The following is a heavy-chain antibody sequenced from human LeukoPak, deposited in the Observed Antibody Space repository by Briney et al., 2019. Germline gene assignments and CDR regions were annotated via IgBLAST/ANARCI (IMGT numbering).Heavy chain of an antibody. Sequence: TGGSLRLSCAASGFTFSSYAMSWVRQAPGKGLEWVSAISGSGGSTYYADSVKGRFTISRDNSKNTLYLQMNSLRAEDTAVYYCAKASGRIAAAGSDYWGQGTLVTVSS. CDR3: AKASGRIAAAGSDY. J-gene: IGHJ4*02. V-gene: IGHV3-23*01. D-gene: IGHD6-13*01. CDR2: ISGSGGST. CDR1: GFTFSSYA.